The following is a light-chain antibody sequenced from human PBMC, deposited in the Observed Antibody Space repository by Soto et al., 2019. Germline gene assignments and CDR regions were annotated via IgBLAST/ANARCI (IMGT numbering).Light chain of an antibody. CDR2: ANR. CDR1: SSNIGTAYD. J-gene: IGLJ2*01. V-gene: IGLV1-40*01. Sequence: QLVLTQPPSVSGAPGQTVTVSCTGGSSNIGTAYDVHWYQHLPGTTPKLLIYANRHRPSGIPDRFSGSKSGTSASLAITGLQAEDEADYYCQSYDSSLGGFVVFGGGTKVTVL. CDR3: QSYDSSLGGFVV.